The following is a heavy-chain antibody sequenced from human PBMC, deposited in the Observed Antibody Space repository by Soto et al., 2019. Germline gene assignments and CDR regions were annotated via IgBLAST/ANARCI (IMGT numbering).Heavy chain of an antibody. D-gene: IGHD6-25*01. Sequence: PGGSLRLSCAASGFTFSSYGMHWVRQAPGKGLEWVAVISYDGSNKYYADSVKGRFTISRDNSKNTLYLQMNSLRAEDTAVYYCAKDAGPAAFDYWGQGTLVTVSS. CDR2: ISYDGSNK. V-gene: IGHV3-30*18. CDR3: AKDAGPAAFDY. J-gene: IGHJ4*02. CDR1: GFTFSSYG.